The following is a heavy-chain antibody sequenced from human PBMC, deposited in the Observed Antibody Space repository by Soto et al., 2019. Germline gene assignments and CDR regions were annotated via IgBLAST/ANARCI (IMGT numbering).Heavy chain of an antibody. CDR2: IYSGGST. V-gene: IGHV3-53*01. CDR1: GFTVSSNY. CDR3: ARDARYSSSWYSYVGGYYGMDV. D-gene: IGHD6-13*01. Sequence: GGSLRLSCAASGFTVSSNYMSWVRQAPGKGLEWVSVIYSGGSTYYAGSVKGRYTISRDNSKNTLYLQMNSLRAEDTAVYYCARDARYSSSWYSYVGGYYGMDVWGQGTTVTVSS. J-gene: IGHJ6*02.